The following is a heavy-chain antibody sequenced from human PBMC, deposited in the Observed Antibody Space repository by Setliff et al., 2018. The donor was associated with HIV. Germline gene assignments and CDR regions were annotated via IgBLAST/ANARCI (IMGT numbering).Heavy chain of an antibody. V-gene: IGHV4-4*08. CDR3: ARAISTPSYYYHMDV. Sequence: SETLSLTCAYCRRPSLSSYYWTWIRQPPGKGLEWIGYVYTSEISNYNSSLRSRVVISLDTSKNQFSLKLGSVTAADTAVYYCARAISTPSYYYHMDVWGTGTPVTVSS. D-gene: IGHD3-10*01. CDR1: RPSLSSYY. J-gene: IGHJ6*03. CDR2: VYTSEIS.